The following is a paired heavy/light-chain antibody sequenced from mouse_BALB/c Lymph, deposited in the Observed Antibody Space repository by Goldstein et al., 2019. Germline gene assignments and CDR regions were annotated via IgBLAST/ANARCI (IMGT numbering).Light chain of an antibody. J-gene: IGKJ1*01. V-gene: IGKV3-4*01. CDR1: QSVDYDGDSY. Sequence: DIVLTQSPASLAVSLGQRATISCKASQSVDYDGDSYMNWYQQKPGQPPKLLIYAASNLESGIPARFSGSGSGTDFTLNIHPVEEEDAATYYCQQSNEDPWTFGGGTKLEIK. CDR2: AAS. CDR3: QQSNEDPWT.
Heavy chain of an antibody. V-gene: IGHV5-9-1*01. D-gene: IGHD1-2*01. Sequence: EVMLVESGGGLVKPGGSLKLSCAASGFTFSSYAMSWVRQTPEKRLEWVATISSGGSYTYYPDSVKGRFTISRDNAKNTLYLQMSSLRSEDTAMYYCARRGDYGYDYWGQGTTLTVSS. CDR2: ISSGGSYT. CDR1: GFTFSSYA. J-gene: IGHJ2*01. CDR3: ARRGDYGYDY.